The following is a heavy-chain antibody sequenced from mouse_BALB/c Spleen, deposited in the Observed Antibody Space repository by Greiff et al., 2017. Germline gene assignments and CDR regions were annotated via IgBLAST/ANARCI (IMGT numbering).Heavy chain of an antibody. D-gene: IGHD1-2*01. Sequence: EVQRMESGGGLVQPGGSRKLSCAASGFTFSSFGMHWVRQAPEKGLEWVAYISSGSSTIYYADTVKGRFTISRDNPKNTLFLQMTSLRSEDTAMYYCARYYGYPYAMDYWGQGTSVTVSA. J-gene: IGHJ4*01. CDR1: GFTFSSFG. CDR2: ISSGSSTI. V-gene: IGHV5-17*02. CDR3: ARYYGYPYAMDY.